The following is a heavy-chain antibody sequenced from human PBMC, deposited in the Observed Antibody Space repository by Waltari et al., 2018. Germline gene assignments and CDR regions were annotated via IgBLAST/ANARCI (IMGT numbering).Heavy chain of an antibody. CDR2: FDPEDGET. CDR3: ATVRRQPPYIERSCCLFDY. J-gene: IGHJ4*02. V-gene: IGHV1-24*01. Sequence: QVQLVQSGAEVKKPGASVKVSCKVSGYTLTELSMHWVRQAPGKGLEWMGGFDPEDGETSYAQKFQGRVTMTEDTSTDTAYMELSSLRSEDTAVYYCATVRRQPPYIERSCCLFDYWGQGTLVTVSS. D-gene: IGHD2-15*01. CDR1: GYTLTELS.